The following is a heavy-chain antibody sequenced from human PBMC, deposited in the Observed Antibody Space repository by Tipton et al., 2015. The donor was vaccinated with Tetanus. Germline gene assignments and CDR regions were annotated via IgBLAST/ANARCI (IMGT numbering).Heavy chain of an antibody. CDR2: INHSGST. V-gene: IGHV4-34*01. CDR1: GGSFSAYY. Sequence: TLSLTCAVYGGSFSAYYWSWIRQSPGKGLEWIGEINHSGSTTYSPSFKSRVTISVDTPKNQFSLKLPSLTVADTAVYYCARPEASGRARGFDIWGQGTKVTVSP. D-gene: IGHD3-10*01. J-gene: IGHJ3*02. CDR3: ARPEASGRARGFDI.